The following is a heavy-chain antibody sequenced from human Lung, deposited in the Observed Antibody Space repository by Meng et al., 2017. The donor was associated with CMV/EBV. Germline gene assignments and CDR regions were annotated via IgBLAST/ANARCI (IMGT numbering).Heavy chain of an antibody. J-gene: IGHJ6*02. D-gene: IGHD3-3*01. V-gene: IGHV4-34*01. CDR1: GGSFSGYY. CDR3: ARYTIFYYCYGMDV. Sequence: SXTXSLXCAVYGGSFSGYYWSWIRQPPGKGLEWIGEINHSGSTNYNPSLKSRVTISVDTSKNQFSLKLSSVTAADTAVYYCARYTIFYYCYGMDVWGQGTTVTVSS. CDR2: INHSGST.